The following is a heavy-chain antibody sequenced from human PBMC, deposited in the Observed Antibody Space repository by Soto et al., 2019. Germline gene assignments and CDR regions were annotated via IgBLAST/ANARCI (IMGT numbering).Heavy chain of an antibody. CDR1: GYTFNSYG. CDR3: ARGENYYDSSGYLF. V-gene: IGHV1-18*01. Sequence: QVQLVQSGAEVKKPGASVKVSCKASGYTFNSYGISWVRQAPGQGLEWMGWISVYNSYTKYAQKLQGRVTMTTDTSTSTAYMELRSLRSDDTAVYYCARGENYYDSSGYLFWGQGTLVTVSS. D-gene: IGHD3-22*01. CDR2: ISVYNSYT. J-gene: IGHJ4*02.